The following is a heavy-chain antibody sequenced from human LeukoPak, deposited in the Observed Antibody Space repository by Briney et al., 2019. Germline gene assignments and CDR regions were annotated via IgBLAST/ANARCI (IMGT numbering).Heavy chain of an antibody. D-gene: IGHD1-1*01. CDR2: IHDSGST. CDR3: ARVLPDTTWFDP. V-gene: IGHV4-39*07. Sequence: SETLSLTCSVSGGSISSSSYYWGWIRQPPGKGLEWIGSIHDSGSTYYNPSLKSRVTISVDTSKNQFSLKLSSVTAADTAVYYCARVLPDTTWFDPWGQGTLVTVSS. J-gene: IGHJ5*02. CDR1: GGSISSSSYY.